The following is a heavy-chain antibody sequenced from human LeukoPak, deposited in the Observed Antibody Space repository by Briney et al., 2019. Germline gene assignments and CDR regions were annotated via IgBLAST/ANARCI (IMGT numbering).Heavy chain of an antibody. D-gene: IGHD3-3*01. V-gene: IGHV3-48*03. J-gene: IGHJ4*02. CDR2: ISSSGGDI. CDR3: ARGLRYTILGGDYY. CDR1: GFTFSSYE. Sequence: PGGSLRLSCAASGFTFSSYEMNWVRQAPGKGLEWVSHISSSGGDICYADSVKGRFTISRDNAKNSLYLQMNSLRAEDTAVYYCARGLRYTILGGDYYWGQGTLVTVSS.